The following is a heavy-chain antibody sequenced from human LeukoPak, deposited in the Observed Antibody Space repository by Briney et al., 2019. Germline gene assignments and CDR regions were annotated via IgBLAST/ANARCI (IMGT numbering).Heavy chain of an antibody. D-gene: IGHD3-3*01. CDR1: GFTFSSYA. V-gene: IGHV3-30-3*01. J-gene: IGHJ4*02. CDR3: ASVTNGQYFDY. Sequence: GGSLRLSCAASGFTFSSYAMHWVRQAPGKGLGWVAVISYDGSNKYYADSVKGRFTISRDNSKNTLYLQMNSLRAEDTAVYYCASVTNGQYFDYWGQGTLVTVSS. CDR2: ISYDGSNK.